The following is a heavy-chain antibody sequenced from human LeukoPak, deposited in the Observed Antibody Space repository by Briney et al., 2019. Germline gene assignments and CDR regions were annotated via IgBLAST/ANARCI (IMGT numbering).Heavy chain of an antibody. CDR2: IYYSGST. V-gene: IGHV4-30-4*01. J-gene: IGHJ4*02. CDR1: GGSFSGYY. CDR3: ARADTATEYYFDY. Sequence: NSSETLSLTCAVYGGSFSGYYWSWIRQPPGKGLEWIGYIYYSGSTYYNPSLKSRVTISVDTSKNQFSLKLSSVTAADTAVYYCARADTATEYYFDYWGQGTLVTVSS. D-gene: IGHD5-18*01.